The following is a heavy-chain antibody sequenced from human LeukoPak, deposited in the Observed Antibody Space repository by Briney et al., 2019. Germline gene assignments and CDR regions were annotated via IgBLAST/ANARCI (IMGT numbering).Heavy chain of an antibody. Sequence: ASVKVSCKASGYTFTSYVISWVRQAPGQGREWVAWISAYNRNKNSAEKFQGRVTMTIDTSTSTAYIELRSLKSDATAVYYCVRHIKPAGPWDCMDVWGQGTTVIVSS. CDR3: VRHIKPAGPWDCMDV. D-gene: IGHD1-26*01. J-gene: IGHJ6*02. CDR2: ISAYNRNK. CDR1: GYTFTSYV. V-gene: IGHV1-18*04.